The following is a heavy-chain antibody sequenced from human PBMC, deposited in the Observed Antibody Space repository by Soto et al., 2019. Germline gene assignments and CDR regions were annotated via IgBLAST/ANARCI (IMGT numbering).Heavy chain of an antibody. J-gene: IGHJ5*02. CDR3: ARGTEDYDYIWGSYRYTPWFDP. Sequence: SETLSLTCTVSGGSISSYYWSWIRQPPGKGLEWIGYIYYSGSTNYNPSLKSRVTISVDTSKNQFSLKLSSVTAADTAVYYCARGTEDYDYIWGSYRYTPWFDPWGQGTLVTVSS. D-gene: IGHD3-16*02. V-gene: IGHV4-59*01. CDR2: IYYSGST. CDR1: GGSISSYY.